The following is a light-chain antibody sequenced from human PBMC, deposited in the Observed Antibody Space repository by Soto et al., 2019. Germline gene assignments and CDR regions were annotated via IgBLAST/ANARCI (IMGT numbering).Light chain of an antibody. J-gene: IGKJ4*01. V-gene: IGKV1-8*01. CDR1: QGIGDF. CDR3: QEYSSYPALT. CDR2: TAS. Sequence: AIRMTQSPSSLSASTGDRVTITCRASQGIGDFLAWYQQKPGKAPKLLMYTASTLESGVPSRFSGSGSGTDFTLTISSLQSEDFATYYCQEYSSYPALTFGGGTKVEIK.